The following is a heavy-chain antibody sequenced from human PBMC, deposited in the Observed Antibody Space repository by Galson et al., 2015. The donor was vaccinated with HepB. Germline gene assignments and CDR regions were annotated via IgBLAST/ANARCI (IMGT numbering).Heavy chain of an antibody. CDR3: AKGNWGDS. CDR1: GFSFSSHW. J-gene: IGHJ5*01. V-gene: IGHV3-7*01. Sequence: SLRLSCAASGFSFSSHWMSWVRQAPGKGLEWVANIKGDGSEMYYVDSVKGRFIISRDNAKNSLFLQMNSLRAGDMAMYYCAKGNWGDSWGQGTLVNVAS. CDR2: IKGDGSEM.